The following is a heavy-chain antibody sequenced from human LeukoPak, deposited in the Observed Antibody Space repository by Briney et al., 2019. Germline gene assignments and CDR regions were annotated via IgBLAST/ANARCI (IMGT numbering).Heavy chain of an antibody. CDR1: GFTFNTYG. J-gene: IGHJ4*02. Sequence: PGGSLRLSCAASGFTFNTYGMHWVRQAPGKGLEWVAVIWFDGVRNSYADSVKGRFTISRDNSKNTLYLQISSLRAEDTAVYYCARDRRDGYNSPLDYWGQGTLVTVPS. D-gene: IGHD5-24*01. CDR3: ARDRRDGYNSPLDY. V-gene: IGHV3-33*01. CDR2: IWFDGVRN.